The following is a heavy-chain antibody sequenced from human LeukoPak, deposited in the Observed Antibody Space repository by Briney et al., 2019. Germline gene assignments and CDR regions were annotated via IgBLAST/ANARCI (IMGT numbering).Heavy chain of an antibody. CDR1: GFTFSTYG. V-gene: IGHV3-33*01. D-gene: IGHD5-24*01. CDR3: ARDSIRDGYNSDYFDY. CDR2: IWYDGSDK. J-gene: IGHJ4*02. Sequence: GRSLRLSCAASGFTFSTYGMHWVRQAPGKGLEWVAVIWYDGSDKYYADSVKGRFTISRDNSKTTLYLQMNSLRAEDTAVYYCARDSIRDGYNSDYFDYWGQGTLVTVSS.